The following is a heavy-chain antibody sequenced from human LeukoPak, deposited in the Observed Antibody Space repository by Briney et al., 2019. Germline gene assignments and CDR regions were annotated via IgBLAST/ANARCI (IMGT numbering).Heavy chain of an antibody. Sequence: SSETLSLTCTVSGGSISSYYWSWIRQPAGKGLEWIGRIYTSGSTNYNPSLKSRVTMSVDTSKNQFSLKLSSVTAADTAVYYCARLGTVAGSRTIRYYFDYWGQGTLVTVSS. CDR2: IYTSGST. V-gene: IGHV4-4*07. D-gene: IGHD6-19*01. J-gene: IGHJ4*02. CDR3: ARLGTVAGSRTIRYYFDY. CDR1: GGSISSYY.